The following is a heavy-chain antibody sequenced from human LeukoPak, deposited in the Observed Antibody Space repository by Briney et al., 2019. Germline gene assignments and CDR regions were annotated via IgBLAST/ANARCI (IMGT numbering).Heavy chain of an antibody. CDR3: ARDASMIVVVITTLDY. CDR2: ISYDGSNK. Sequence: GGSLRLSCAASGFTFSSYAMHWVRQAPGKGLEWVAVISYDGSNKYYADSVKGRFTISRDNSKNTLYLQMNSLRAEDTAVYYCARDASMIVVVITTLDYWGQGTLVTVSS. J-gene: IGHJ4*02. V-gene: IGHV3-30-3*01. CDR1: GFTFSSYA. D-gene: IGHD3-22*01.